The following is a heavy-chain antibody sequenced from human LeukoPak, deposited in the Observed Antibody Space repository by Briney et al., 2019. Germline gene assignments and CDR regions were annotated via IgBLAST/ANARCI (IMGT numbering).Heavy chain of an antibody. J-gene: IGHJ3*02. CDR3: TTESPVATNNGWLDAFDI. CDR1: GFTFSNAW. CDR2: IKSKTDGGTT. D-gene: IGHD5-12*01. V-gene: IGHV3-15*01. Sequence: PGGSLRLSCAASGFTFSNAWMSWVCQAPGKGLEWVGRIKSKTDGGTTDYAAPVKGRFTIPRDDSKNTLYLQMNSLKTEDTAVYYCTTESPVATNNGWLDAFDIWGQGTMVTVSS.